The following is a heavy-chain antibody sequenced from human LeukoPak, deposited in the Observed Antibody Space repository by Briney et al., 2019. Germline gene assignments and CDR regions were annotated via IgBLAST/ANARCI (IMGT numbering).Heavy chain of an antibody. CDR1: GGSISSSSYY. V-gene: IGHV4-39*07. J-gene: IGHJ4*02. CDR3: ATSRPNRGTMVRGVIIYDY. D-gene: IGHD3-10*01. CDR2: IYYSGST. Sequence: SETLSLTCTVSGGSISSSSYYWGWIRQPPGKGLEWIGSIYYSGSTYYNPSLKSRVTISVDTSKNQFSLKLSSVTAADTAVYYCATSRPNRGTMVRGVIIYDYWGQGTLVTVSS.